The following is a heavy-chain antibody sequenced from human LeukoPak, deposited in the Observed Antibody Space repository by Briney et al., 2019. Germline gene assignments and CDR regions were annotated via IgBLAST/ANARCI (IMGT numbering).Heavy chain of an antibody. CDR2: IYNGDYT. CDR3: ARVGSYSNYGFGDY. CDR1: GFTVSTNY. J-gene: IGHJ4*02. Sequence: GGSLRLSCAASGFTVSTNYMSWVGRAPGKRLDWVSVIYNGDYTYYADSVKGRFTISKHNSKNTVFLQMNSLRAEDTAVYYCARVGSYSNYGFGDYWGQGTLVTVSS. D-gene: IGHD4-11*01. V-gene: IGHV3-53*04.